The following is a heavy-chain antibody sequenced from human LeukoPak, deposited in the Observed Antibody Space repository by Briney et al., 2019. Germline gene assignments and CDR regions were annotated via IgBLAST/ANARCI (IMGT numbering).Heavy chain of an antibody. CDR1: RFTFSSYA. CDR3: AKDPDYQLLSRAAFDI. CDR2: ISGNGGTT. J-gene: IGHJ3*02. V-gene: IGHV3-23*01. Sequence: GGSLRLSCAASRFTFSSYAMSWVRQAPGKGLEWVSGISGNGGTTYYADSVKCRFTISRDNSRNTLYLQMNSLRGEDTDVYYCAKDPDYQLLSRAAFDIWGQGTMVTVSS. D-gene: IGHD2-2*01.